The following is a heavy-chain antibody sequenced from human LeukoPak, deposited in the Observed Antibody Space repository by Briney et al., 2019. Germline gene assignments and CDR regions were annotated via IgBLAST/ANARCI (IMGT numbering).Heavy chain of an antibody. J-gene: IGHJ2*01. D-gene: IGHD6-19*01. CDR1: GFMFSSSE. CDR3: ATLRRQWLVAGRYFDL. CDR2: ISSSDDTI. Sequence: GGSLRLSCEASGFMFSSSEMNWVRQAPGKGLEWVSYISSSDDTIYYADPVKGRFTISRDNAKNSLYLQMNSLRAEDTAVYYCATLRRQWLVAGRYFDLWAVAPWSLSPQ. V-gene: IGHV3-48*03.